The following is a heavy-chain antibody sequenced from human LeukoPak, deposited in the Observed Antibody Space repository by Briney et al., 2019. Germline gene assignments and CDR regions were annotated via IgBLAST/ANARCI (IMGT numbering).Heavy chain of an antibody. CDR3: ARDSADYYRSSPLAAFDI. CDR1: GFTFSSYS. D-gene: IGHD3-10*01. J-gene: IGHJ3*02. Sequence: GGSLRLSCAASGFTFSSYSMNWVRQAPGKGLEWVSSIGSSSSYIYYADSVKGRFTISRDNAKNSLYLQMNSLRAEDTAVYYCARDSADYYRSSPLAAFDIWGQGTMVTVSS. V-gene: IGHV3-21*01. CDR2: IGSSSSYI.